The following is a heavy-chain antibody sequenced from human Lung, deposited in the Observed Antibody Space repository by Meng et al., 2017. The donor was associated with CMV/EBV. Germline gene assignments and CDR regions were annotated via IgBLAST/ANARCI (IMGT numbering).Heavy chain of an antibody. CDR3: AKDRPMYYDFWSGLDY. V-gene: IGHV3-23*01. CDR2: ISGSGGST. D-gene: IGHD3-3*01. CDR1: GFTFSSYA. J-gene: IGHJ4*02. Sequence: GESLKISCAASGFTFSSYAMSWVRQAPGKGLEWVSAISGSGGSTYYADSVKGRFTISRDNSKNTLYLQMNSLRAEDTAVYYCAKDRPMYYDFWSGLDYWGQGTLXTVSS.